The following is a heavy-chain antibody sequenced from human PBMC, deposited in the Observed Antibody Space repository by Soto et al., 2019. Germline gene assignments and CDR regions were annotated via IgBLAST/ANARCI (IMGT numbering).Heavy chain of an antibody. CDR2: ISSSSLHT. J-gene: IGHJ5*02. V-gene: IGHV3-11*06. CDR1: GFIFSDYY. CDR3: ARASGSYSLEVFDL. D-gene: IGHD1-26*01. Sequence: PGGSLRLSCAASGFIFSDYYMSWIRQAPGKGLEWVSYISSSSLHTKCADSLKGRVTISSDKARNSLYLQMYNLRAEDTAVYYCARASGSYSLEVFDLWGQGTLVTVSS.